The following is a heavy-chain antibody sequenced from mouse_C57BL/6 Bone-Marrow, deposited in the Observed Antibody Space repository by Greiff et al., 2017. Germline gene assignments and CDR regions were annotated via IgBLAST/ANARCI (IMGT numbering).Heavy chain of an antibody. CDR1: GSNIKDDY. Sequence: EVQGVESGAELVRPGASVKLSCTASGSNIKDDYIHWVKQRPEQGLEWIGWIDPEIGDTEYASKFQGKATIPSDTSSNTAYLQLSSLPSEDTAVYYCASFDGNDFDFWGQGTPLTVAS. CDR2: IDPEIGDT. D-gene: IGHD2-1*01. CDR3: ASFDGNDFDF. V-gene: IGHV14-4*01. J-gene: IGHJ2*01.